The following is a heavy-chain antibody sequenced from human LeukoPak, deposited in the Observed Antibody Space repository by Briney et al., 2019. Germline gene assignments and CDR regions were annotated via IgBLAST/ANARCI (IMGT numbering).Heavy chain of an antibody. V-gene: IGHV1-8*01. CDR3: ATAQEGDYQAFDI. D-gene: IGHD4-17*01. J-gene: IGHJ3*02. CDR2: MNPNSGNT. Sequence: ASVKVSCKASGYTFPSYDINWVRQATGQGLEWMGWMNPNSGNTGYAQKFQGRVTMTRNTSISTAYMELSSLRSEDTAVYYCATAQEGDYQAFDIWGQGTMVTVSS. CDR1: GYTFPSYD.